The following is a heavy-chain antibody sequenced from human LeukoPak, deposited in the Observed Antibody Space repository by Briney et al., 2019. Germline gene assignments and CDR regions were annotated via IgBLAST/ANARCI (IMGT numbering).Heavy chain of an antibody. J-gene: IGHJ4*02. CDR2: INPSGGST. CDR1: GYTFTSYY. D-gene: IGHD3-22*01. Sequence: ASVKVSCKASGYTFTSYYMHWERQDPGQGLEWMGIINPSGGSTSYAQKFQGRVTMTRDMSTSTVYMELSSLRSEDTAVYYCAADSSGYSCPDYWGQGTLVTVSS. V-gene: IGHV1-46*01. CDR3: AADSSGYSCPDY.